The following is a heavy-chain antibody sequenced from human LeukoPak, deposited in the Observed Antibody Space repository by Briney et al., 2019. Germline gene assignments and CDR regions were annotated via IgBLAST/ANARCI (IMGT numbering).Heavy chain of an antibody. D-gene: IGHD3-10*01. J-gene: IGHJ4*02. CDR3: AKADYYGSGSYYNVRPFDY. Sequence: GGSLRLSCAASGFTISNYAMSWVRQAPGKGLEWVSAVSGSGGSTYYADSVKGRFTISRDNSKNTLYLQMNSLRAEDTAVYYCAKADYYGSGSYYNVRPFDYWGQGALVTVSS. V-gene: IGHV3-23*01. CDR1: GFTISNYA. CDR2: VSGSGGST.